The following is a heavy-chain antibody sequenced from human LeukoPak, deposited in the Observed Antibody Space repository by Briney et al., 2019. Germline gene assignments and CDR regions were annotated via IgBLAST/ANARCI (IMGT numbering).Heavy chain of an antibody. J-gene: IGHJ4*02. CDR3: ARVEQKLVRRLDY. D-gene: IGHD6-13*01. CDR1: GFTFSSYS. V-gene: IGHV3-48*04. Sequence: GGSLRLSCAASGFTFSSYSMNWVRQAPGKGLEGVSYISSSSSTIYYADSVKGRFTISRDNAKNSLYLQMNSLRAEDTAVYYCARVEQKLVRRLDYWGQGTLVTVSS. CDR2: ISSSSSTI.